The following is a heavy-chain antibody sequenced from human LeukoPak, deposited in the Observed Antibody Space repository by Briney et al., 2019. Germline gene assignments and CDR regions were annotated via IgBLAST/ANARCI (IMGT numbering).Heavy chain of an antibody. J-gene: IGHJ4*02. D-gene: IGHD3-22*01. CDR2: IYTSGST. CDR3: ARDGQWLVPPYYYDSSGTDY. CDR1: GGSISSYY. V-gene: IGHV4-4*07. Sequence: PSETLSLTCTLSGGSISSYYWSWIRQPAGKGLEWIGRIYTSGSTNYNPSLKSRVTMSVDTSKNQFSLKLSSVTAADTAVYYCARDGQWLVPPYYYDSSGTDYWGQGTLVTVSS.